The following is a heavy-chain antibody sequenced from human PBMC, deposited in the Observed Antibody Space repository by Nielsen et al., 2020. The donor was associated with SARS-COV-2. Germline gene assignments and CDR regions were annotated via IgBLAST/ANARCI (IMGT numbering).Heavy chain of an antibody. V-gene: IGHV3-30*03. J-gene: IGHJ6*02. D-gene: IGHD2-2*01. CDR2: ISYDGSNK. Sequence: WIRQPPGKGLEWVAVISYDGSNKYYADSVKGRFTISRDSSKRTLYLQMNSLRTEDTAVYYCAREDVVVVPAAKGSYYYYGMDVWGQGTTVTVSS. CDR3: AREDVVVVPAAKGSYYYYGMDV.